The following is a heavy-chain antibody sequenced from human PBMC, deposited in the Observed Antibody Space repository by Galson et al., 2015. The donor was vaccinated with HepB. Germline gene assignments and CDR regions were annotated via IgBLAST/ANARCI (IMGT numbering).Heavy chain of an antibody. Sequence: LSLTCTVSGGSISSYYWSWIRQPPGKGLEWIGYIYYSGSTNYNPSLKSRVTISVDTSKNQFSLKLSSVTAADTAVYYCARGGDPRIKFAPVSWFDPWGQGTLVTVSS. J-gene: IGHJ5*02. CDR3: ARGGDPRIKFAPVSWFDP. D-gene: IGHD3-16*01. CDR1: GGSISSYY. CDR2: IYYSGST. V-gene: IGHV4-59*01.